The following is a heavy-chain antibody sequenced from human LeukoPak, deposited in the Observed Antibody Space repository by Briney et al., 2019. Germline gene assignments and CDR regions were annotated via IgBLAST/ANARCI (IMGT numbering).Heavy chain of an antibody. CDR3: ARWSIVGAYDLFDY. CDR2: IYYSGST. J-gene: IGHJ4*02. CDR1: GGSISSGDYY. D-gene: IGHD1-26*01. Sequence: PSQTLSLTCTVSGGSISSGDYYWSWIRQPPGKGLEWIGYIYYSGSTYYNPSLKSRVIISVDTSKNQFSLKLSSVTAADTAVYYCARWSIVGAYDLFDYWGQGTLVIVSS. V-gene: IGHV4-30-4*08.